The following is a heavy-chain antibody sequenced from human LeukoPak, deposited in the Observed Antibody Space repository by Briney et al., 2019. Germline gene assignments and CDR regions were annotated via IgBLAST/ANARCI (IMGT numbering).Heavy chain of an antibody. Sequence: SQALSLTCTVSGGSISSGSYCWSWIRQPAGKGLEWIGRIYTSGRTNYNPSLKSRVTISVDTSKNPFSRKLSSVTAADTAVYYCARDDILTGFDYWGQGTLVTVSS. CDR2: IYTSGRT. J-gene: IGHJ4*02. CDR3: ARDDILTGFDY. D-gene: IGHD3-9*01. CDR1: GGSISSGSYC. V-gene: IGHV4-61*02.